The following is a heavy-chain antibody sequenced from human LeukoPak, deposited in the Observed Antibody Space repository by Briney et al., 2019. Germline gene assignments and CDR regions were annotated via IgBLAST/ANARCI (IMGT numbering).Heavy chain of an antibody. D-gene: IGHD2-15*01. J-gene: IGHJ3*02. Sequence: SETLSLTCAVYGGSFSDYYWSWIRQPPGKGLEWIGEINHRGSPTYNPSLKSRVTISVDTSKNQFSLKLSSVTAADTAVYYCARDLDGGSPAAFDIWGQGTMVTVSS. V-gene: IGHV4-34*01. CDR3: ARDLDGGSPAAFDI. CDR2: INHRGSP. CDR1: GGSFSDYY.